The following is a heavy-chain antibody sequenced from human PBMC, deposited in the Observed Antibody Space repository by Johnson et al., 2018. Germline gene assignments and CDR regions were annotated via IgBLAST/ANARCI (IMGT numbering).Heavy chain of an antibody. CDR3: AKDWEAPHDAFDI. CDR2: IKQDGSEK. V-gene: IGHV3-7*01. J-gene: IGHJ3*02. CDR1: GFTFSSYW. D-gene: IGHD1-26*01. Sequence: EVQLLESGGGLVQPGGSLRLSCAASGFTFSSYWMSWVRQAPGKGLEWVANIKQDGSEKYYADSVKGRFTISRDNSKNTLYLQMNSLRAEDTAVYYCAKDWEAPHDAFDIWGQGTMVTVSS.